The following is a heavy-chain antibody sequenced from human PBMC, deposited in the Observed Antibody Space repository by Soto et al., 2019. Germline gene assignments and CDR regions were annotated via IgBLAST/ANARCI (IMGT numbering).Heavy chain of an antibody. CDR3: AMVDVYVTTSPQDA. CDR1: GYTFTRYG. Sequence: QVQLVQSGAEVKNPGASVKVSCKASGYTFTRYGIGWARQAPGQGLEWMGWINTYNGNTNYAQNVKGRVTLTTDTSTSTAYMELRSLRSNDTAIYYCAMVDVYVTTSPQDAWGKGTTVIVSS. D-gene: IGHD3-16*01. CDR2: INTYNGNT. V-gene: IGHV1-18*01. J-gene: IGHJ6*04.